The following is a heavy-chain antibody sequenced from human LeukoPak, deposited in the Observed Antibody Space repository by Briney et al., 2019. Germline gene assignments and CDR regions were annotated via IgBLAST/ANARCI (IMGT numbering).Heavy chain of an antibody. D-gene: IGHD2/OR15-2a*01. V-gene: IGHV4-30-4*01. CDR2: IYYSGST. Sequence: SQTLSLTCTVSGGSISSGDYYWSWIRQPPGKGLEWIGYIYYSGSTYYNPSLKSRVTISVDTSKNQFSLKLSSVTAADTAVYYCAREIEGQDRDYYYGMDVWGQGTTVTVSS. CDR3: AREIEGQDRDYYYGMDV. J-gene: IGHJ6*02. CDR1: GGSISSGDYY.